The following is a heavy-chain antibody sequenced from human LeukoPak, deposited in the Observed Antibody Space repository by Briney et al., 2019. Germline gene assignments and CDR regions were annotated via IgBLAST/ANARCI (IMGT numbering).Heavy chain of an antibody. D-gene: IGHD3-16*01. Sequence: GGSLRLSCAASGFAFNYAWVSWVRQAPGKGLEWLGRIKSKSDGGTIDYAAPVKGRFSISRDDSKNTVFLQMDTLQIEDTAVYYCTRENWGQGDYWGQGTLITVSS. CDR1: GFAFNYAW. V-gene: IGHV3-15*01. CDR3: TRENWGQGDY. CDR2: IKSKSDGGTI. J-gene: IGHJ4*02.